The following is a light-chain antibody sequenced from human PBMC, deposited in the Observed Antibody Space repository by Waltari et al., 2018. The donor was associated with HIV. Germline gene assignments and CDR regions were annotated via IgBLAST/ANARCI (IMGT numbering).Light chain of an antibody. CDR2: GAS. CDR3: HQYNNWPPVT. V-gene: IGKV3-15*01. CDR1: QSVGSN. J-gene: IGKJ4*01. Sequence: EVVMTQSPATLSVSPGERATLSCRASQSVGSNLAWYQQKPGQAPRLLIYGASTRATGVPARFTGSGSGTEFTLTISSLQSKDFAVYYCHQYNNWPPVTFGGGTKVEIK.